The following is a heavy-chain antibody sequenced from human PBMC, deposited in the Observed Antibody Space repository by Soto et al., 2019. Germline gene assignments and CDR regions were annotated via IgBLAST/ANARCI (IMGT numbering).Heavy chain of an antibody. CDR1: GDSFSDYY. Sequence: LSLTCTVSGDSFSDYYWNWIRQAPGKGLEWIGFVFHSATTSYNPSLKTRVAISDDTSKKQFSLRLTSVTAADTAIYYCARGHYSSGWPIDHWGQGILVTVSS. CDR3: ARGHYSSGWPIDH. V-gene: IGHV4-59*01. CDR2: VFHSATT. D-gene: IGHD6-19*01. J-gene: IGHJ4*02.